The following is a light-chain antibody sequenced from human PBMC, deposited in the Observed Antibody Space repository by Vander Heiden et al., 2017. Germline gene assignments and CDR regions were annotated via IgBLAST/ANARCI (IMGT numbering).Light chain of an antibody. CDR2: STN. Sequence: QTVVTPDPSFSVSPGGPVTPTCGLSSGSVSTNYYPSWYQQTPGQSPRTLIYSTNTRSSGVPDRFSGSILGNTAALTITGAQADDESDYYCVLYMGSGISVFGGGTKLTVL. J-gene: IGLJ2*01. CDR3: VLYMGSGISV. V-gene: IGLV8-61*01. CDR1: SGSVSTNYY.